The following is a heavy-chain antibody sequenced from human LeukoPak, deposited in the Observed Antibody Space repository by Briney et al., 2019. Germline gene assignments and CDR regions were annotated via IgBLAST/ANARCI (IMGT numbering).Heavy chain of an antibody. CDR1: GFTFDDYA. CDR2: ISWNSGSI. V-gene: IGHV3-9*01. D-gene: IGHD7-27*01. CDR3: AKALTGDLYDAFDI. Sequence: GGSLRLSCAASGFTFDDYAMPWVRQAPGKGLEWVSGISWNSGSIGYADSVKGRFTISRDNAKNSLYLQMNSLRAENTALYYCAKALTGDLYDAFDIWGQGTMVTVSS. J-gene: IGHJ3*02.